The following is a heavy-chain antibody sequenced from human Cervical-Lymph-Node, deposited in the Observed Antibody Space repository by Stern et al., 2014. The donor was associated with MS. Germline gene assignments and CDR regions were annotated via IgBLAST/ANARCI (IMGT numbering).Heavy chain of an antibody. Sequence: EVQLVESGAEVKKPGGSLKISCKVSGYSFTIYYIAWVRQMPGKGLEWMGLIYPYDSDATYSPSFKGQVTISADKPITTAYLQWSRLRASDTAMYYCARHVQGFDYWGQGTLVTVSS. V-gene: IGHV5-51*01. CDR2: IYPYDSDA. CDR1: GYSFTIYY. CDR3: ARHVQGFDY. J-gene: IGHJ4*02.